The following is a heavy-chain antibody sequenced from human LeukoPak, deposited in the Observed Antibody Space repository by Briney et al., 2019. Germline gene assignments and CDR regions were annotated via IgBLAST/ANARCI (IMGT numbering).Heavy chain of an antibody. CDR1: GYSISSGYY. CDR3: DRQGGSSSPYYFYYMDV. Sequence: SETLSLTCAVSGYSISSGYYWGWFRPPPGKGQEWVACIYHSGSNYYNPSLKSRVTTSIDTSKNQFSLRLTSLTAADTAVYYCDRQGGSSSPYYFYYMDVWGKGTTVTVSS. J-gene: IGHJ6*03. V-gene: IGHV4-38-2*01. D-gene: IGHD6-13*01. CDR2: IYHSGSN.